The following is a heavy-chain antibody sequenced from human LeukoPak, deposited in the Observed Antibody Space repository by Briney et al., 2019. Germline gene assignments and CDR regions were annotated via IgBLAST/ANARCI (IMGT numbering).Heavy chain of an antibody. D-gene: IGHD3-22*01. J-gene: IGHJ5*02. Sequence: SVKVSCKASGGTFSSYAISWVRQAPGQGLEWMGGIIPIFGTANYAQKFQGRVTITADESTSTAYMELSSLRSEDTAVYYCAREEEAVVANWFDPWGQGTLVTVSS. CDR2: IIPIFGTA. V-gene: IGHV1-69*13. CDR1: GGTFSSYA. CDR3: AREEEAVVANWFDP.